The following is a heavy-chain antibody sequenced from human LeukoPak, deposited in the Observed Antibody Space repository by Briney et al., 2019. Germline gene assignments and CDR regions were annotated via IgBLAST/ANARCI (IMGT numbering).Heavy chain of an antibody. Sequence: GGSLRLSCAASGFTFDDYGMSWVRQAPGKGREWVSGINWNGGSTGYADSVKGRFTISRGNAKNSLYLQMNSLRAEDTALYHCARDLDYGLDYWGQGTLVTVSS. CDR3: ARDLDYGLDY. CDR2: INWNGGST. D-gene: IGHD4-17*01. CDR1: GFTFDDYG. V-gene: IGHV3-20*01. J-gene: IGHJ4*02.